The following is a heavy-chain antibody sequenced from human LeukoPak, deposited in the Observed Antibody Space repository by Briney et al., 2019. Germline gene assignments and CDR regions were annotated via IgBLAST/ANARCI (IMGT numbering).Heavy chain of an antibody. Sequence: GGSLRLSCAASGFTFSSYGMHWVRQAPGKGLEWVAVIWYDGSNKYYADSVKGRFTISRDNSKNTLYLQMNSLRAEDTAVYYCARVGGFGLADPFDYWGQGTLVTVSS. CDR1: GFTFSSYG. V-gene: IGHV3-33*01. J-gene: IGHJ4*02. CDR2: IWYDGSNK. CDR3: ARVGGFGLADPFDY. D-gene: IGHD3/OR15-3a*01.